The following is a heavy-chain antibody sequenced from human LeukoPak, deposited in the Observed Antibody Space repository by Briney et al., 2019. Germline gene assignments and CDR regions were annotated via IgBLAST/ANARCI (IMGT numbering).Heavy chain of an antibody. Sequence: PGGSLRLSCAASGFTFSSYGMHWVRQAPGKGLEWVAVIWYDGSNKYYADSVKGRFTISRDNSKNTLYLQMNSLRAEDTAVYYCAKDGKYIDGYNFYWGQGTLVTVSS. CDR1: GFTFSSYG. V-gene: IGHV3-30*02. D-gene: IGHD5-24*01. CDR2: IWYDGSNK. J-gene: IGHJ4*02. CDR3: AKDGKYIDGYNFY.